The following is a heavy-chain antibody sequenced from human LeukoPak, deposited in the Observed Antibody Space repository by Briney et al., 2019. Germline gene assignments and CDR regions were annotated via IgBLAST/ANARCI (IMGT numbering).Heavy chain of an antibody. CDR1: GYTFTDY. CDR2: VDPEDGET. Sequence: ASVKISCKVSGYTFTDYMHWVQQAPGTGLEWMGLVDPEDGETIYAEKFQGRVTITADTSTDTAYMELSSLRSEDTAVYYCATGSPVVRGRRGWFDPWGQGTLVTVSS. D-gene: IGHD3-10*01. CDR3: ATGSPVVRGRRGWFDP. J-gene: IGHJ5*02. V-gene: IGHV1-69-2*01.